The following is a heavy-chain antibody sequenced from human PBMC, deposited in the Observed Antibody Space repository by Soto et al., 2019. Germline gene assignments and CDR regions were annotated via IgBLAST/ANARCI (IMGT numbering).Heavy chain of an antibody. J-gene: IGHJ4*02. CDR2: ISYDGSNQ. CDR3: AKDQASGQGSFDS. CDR1: GFTFNIYG. V-gene: IGHV3-30*18. Sequence: GGSLRLSCAASGFTFNIYGMHWVRQAPDKGLEWVALISYDGSNQYYADSVKGRFTISRDNSKNTLFLQMNSLRADDTAVCYCAKDQASGQGSFDSWGQGTLVTVSS.